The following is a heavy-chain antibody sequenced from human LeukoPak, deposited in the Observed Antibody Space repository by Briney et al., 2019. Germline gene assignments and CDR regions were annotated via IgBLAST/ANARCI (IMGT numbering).Heavy chain of an antibody. CDR2: ISGSGGST. Sequence: GGSLSLSCAAPGFTFSSYAMSWVRQAPGKGLEWVSAISGSGGSTYYADSVKGRFTISRDTSKNTVSLQMNSLRVEDTAMYYCTRDQMNYWGPGTLVTVSS. CDR3: TRDQMNY. J-gene: IGHJ4*02. CDR1: GFTFSSYA. V-gene: IGHV3-23*01. D-gene: IGHD5-24*01.